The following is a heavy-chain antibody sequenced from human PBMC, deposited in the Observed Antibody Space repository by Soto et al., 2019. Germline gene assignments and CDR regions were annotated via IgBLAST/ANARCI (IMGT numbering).Heavy chain of an antibody. Sequence: QVQLQESGPGLVKPSETLSLTCTVSGGSVSSGSYYWSWIRQPPGKGLEWIGYIYYSGSTNYNPSLKSRVTMSVDTSKNQFSLKLSSVTAADTAVYYCARDIWVVPAGEVWFDPWGQGTLVTVSS. CDR2: IYYSGST. CDR3: ARDIWVVPAGEVWFDP. D-gene: IGHD2-2*01. J-gene: IGHJ5*02. CDR1: GGSVSSGSYY. V-gene: IGHV4-61*01.